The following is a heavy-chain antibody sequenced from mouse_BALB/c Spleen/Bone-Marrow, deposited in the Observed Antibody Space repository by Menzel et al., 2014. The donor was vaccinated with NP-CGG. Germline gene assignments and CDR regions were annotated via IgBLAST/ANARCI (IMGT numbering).Heavy chain of an antibody. CDR2: ISSGGSYT. CDR3: AGRDGGPMDY. D-gene: IGHD2-3*01. V-gene: IGHV5-6*01. Sequence: EVQVVESGGDLVKPGGSLKLSCAASGFTFSNYGMSWVRQTPDKRLEWVANISSGGSYTYYPDRVKGRFTISRDNAKNLLLQQMSRLTSEDTAMYYCAGRDGGPMDYWGQGTSVTVSS. CDR1: GFTFSNYG. J-gene: IGHJ4*01.